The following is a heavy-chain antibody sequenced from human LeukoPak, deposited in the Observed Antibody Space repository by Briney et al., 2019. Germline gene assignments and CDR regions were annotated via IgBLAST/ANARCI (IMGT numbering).Heavy chain of an antibody. CDR2: IGAGEDT. CDR3: VREIRETVITRHYYYGIDV. Sequence: GGSLRLSCAASGFTFSTYDMHWFRQVTGKGLEWVSAIGAGEDTYYLGSVKGRFTISRENAKNVLYLQMSSLRVEDTAVYYCVREIRETVITRHYYYGIDVWGQGTTVTVSS. V-gene: IGHV3-13*04. J-gene: IGHJ6*02. CDR1: GFTFSTYD. D-gene: IGHD1-7*01.